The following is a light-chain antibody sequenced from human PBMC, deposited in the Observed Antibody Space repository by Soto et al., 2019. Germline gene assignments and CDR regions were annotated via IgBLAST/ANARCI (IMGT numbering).Light chain of an antibody. V-gene: IGLV2-23*02. CDR2: EVS. Sequence: QSALTQPASVSGSPGQATTISCTGASSDVGSYNLVSWYQQHPGKAPKLVIYEVSKRPSGVSNRFSGSKSGNTASLTISGLQAEDEADYYCCSYAGSNNTFYVFGTGTKVTVL. J-gene: IGLJ1*01. CDR3: CSYAGSNNTFYV. CDR1: SSDVGSYNL.